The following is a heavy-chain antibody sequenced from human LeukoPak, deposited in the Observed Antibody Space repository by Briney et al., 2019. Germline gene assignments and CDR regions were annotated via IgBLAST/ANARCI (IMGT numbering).Heavy chain of an antibody. CDR3: ARVPYYYDSSGYFGY. D-gene: IGHD3-22*01. J-gene: IGHJ4*02. CDR2: INTDGSST. Sequence: PGGSLRLSCAASGFTFSSYWMHWVRRAPGKGLVWVSRINTDGSSTRYADSVKGRFTISRDNAKNTLYLQMNSLRAEDTAVYYCARVPYYYDSSGYFGYWGQGTLVTVSS. V-gene: IGHV3-74*01. CDR1: GFTFSSYW.